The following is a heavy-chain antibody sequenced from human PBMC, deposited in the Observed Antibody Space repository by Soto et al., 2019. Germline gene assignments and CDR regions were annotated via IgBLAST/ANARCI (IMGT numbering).Heavy chain of an antibody. V-gene: IGHV4-31*03. D-gene: IGHD6-13*01. CDR1: GGSISSGGYY. J-gene: IGHJ4*02. Sequence: QVQLQESGPGLVKPSQTLSLTCTVSGGSISSGGYYWSWIRQHPGKGLEWIGYIYYSGSTYYNPCVKSRVTISVDTSKNQFALKLRSVTAADTAVYYCARVRVIAAAGTGYAIDYWGQGTLVTVSS. CDR3: ARVRVIAAAGTGYAIDY. CDR2: IYYSGST.